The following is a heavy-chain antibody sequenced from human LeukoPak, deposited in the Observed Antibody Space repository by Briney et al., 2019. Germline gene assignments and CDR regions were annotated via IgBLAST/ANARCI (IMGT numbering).Heavy chain of an antibody. CDR2: IFYGETT. J-gene: IGHJ5*02. V-gene: IGHV4-59*01. D-gene: IGHD1-26*01. CDR3: ARGGHYFDP. CDR1: GGSISSYY. Sequence: SETLSLTCTVSGGSISSYYWSWIRQPPGEALEWIGYIFYGETTDYNPSLKSRVTMSVDASKNQFSLNLNFMTSADTAVYYCARGGHYFDPWGQGTLVTVPS.